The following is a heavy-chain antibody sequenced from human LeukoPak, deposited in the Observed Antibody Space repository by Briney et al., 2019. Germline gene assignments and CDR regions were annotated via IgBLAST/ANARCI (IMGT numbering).Heavy chain of an antibody. CDR3: ARAWGSSGYYQGLNDAFDI. CDR2: INPNSGGT. V-gene: IGHV1-2*02. J-gene: IGHJ3*02. CDR1: GFTFTGYY. D-gene: IGHD3-22*01. Sequence: GASVKVSCKASGFTFTGYYMHWVRQAPGQGLEWMGWINPNSGGTNYAQKFQGRVTMTRDTSISTAYMELSRLRSDDTAVYYCARAWGSSGYYQGLNDAFDIWGQGTMVTVSS.